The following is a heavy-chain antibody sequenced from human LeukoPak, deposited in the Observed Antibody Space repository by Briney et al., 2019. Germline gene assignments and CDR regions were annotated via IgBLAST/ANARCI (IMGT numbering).Heavy chain of an antibody. Sequence: GGSLRLSCAASEFTFSTYAMSWVRQAPGKGLEWVSSLSGSGGSTYYTDSVKGRFTISRDNAKNSLYLQMNSLRAEDTAVYYCARGPAIQYFQHWGQGTLVTVSS. V-gene: IGHV3-23*01. J-gene: IGHJ1*01. CDR3: ARGPAIQYFQH. CDR1: EFTFSTYA. CDR2: LSGSGGST. D-gene: IGHD2-2*02.